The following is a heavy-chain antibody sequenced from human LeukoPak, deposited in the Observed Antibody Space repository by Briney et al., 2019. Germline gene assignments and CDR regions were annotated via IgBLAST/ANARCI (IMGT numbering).Heavy chain of an antibody. CDR3: ARTTVDYGLLDAFDI. CDR1: GGSISSYY. J-gene: IGHJ3*02. D-gene: IGHD4-17*01. V-gene: IGHV4-59*01. Sequence: SETLSLTCAVSGGSISSYYWSWIRQPPGKGLEWIGYIYYSGSTNYNPSLKSRVTISVDTSKNQFSLKLSSVTAAGTAVYYCARTTVDYGLLDAFDIWGQGTMVTVSS. CDR2: IYYSGST.